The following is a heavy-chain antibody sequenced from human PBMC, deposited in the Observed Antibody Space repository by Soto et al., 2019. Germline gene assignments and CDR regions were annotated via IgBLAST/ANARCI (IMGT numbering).Heavy chain of an antibody. Sequence: GGSLRLSCAASGFTFSSYAMSWVRQAPGKGLEWVSAISGSGGSTYYADSVKGRFTISRDNSKNTLYLQMNSLRAEDTAVYYCAKETYYYDSSGYPGSAFDIWGQGTMATVSS. CDR2: ISGSGGST. J-gene: IGHJ3*02. CDR1: GFTFSSYA. CDR3: AKETYYYDSSGYPGSAFDI. V-gene: IGHV3-23*01. D-gene: IGHD3-22*01.